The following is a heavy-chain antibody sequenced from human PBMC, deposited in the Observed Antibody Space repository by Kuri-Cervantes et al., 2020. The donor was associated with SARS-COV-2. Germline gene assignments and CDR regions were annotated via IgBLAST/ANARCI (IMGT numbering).Heavy chain of an antibody. CDR2: ISSGSSTV. D-gene: IGHD3-16*01. CDR3: AKQRGRGSLDSGAFDI. V-gene: IGHV3-48*01. Sequence: GESLKISCAASGFTFSSYSMNWVRQAPGKGLEWISYISSGSSTVYYADSVKGRFTISRDNAKNSLYLQMNSLRAEDTAVYYCAKQRGRGSLDSGAFDIWGQGTMVTVSS. CDR1: GFTFSSYS. J-gene: IGHJ3*02.